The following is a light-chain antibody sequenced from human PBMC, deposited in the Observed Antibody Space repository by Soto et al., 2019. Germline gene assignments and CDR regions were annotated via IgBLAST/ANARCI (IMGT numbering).Light chain of an antibody. CDR1: QNINNY. V-gene: IGKV1-33*01. J-gene: IGKJ5*01. Sequence: IQVNKTHCYLSASVXDRVTITCQASQNINNYLNWYQQKPGRAPKLLIYDASNLEAGVPSRFRGSGSGTDFTFTISRLQPEDIGTYYCQQYENRPTLGQGTRLEIK. CDR3: QQYENRPT. CDR2: DAS.